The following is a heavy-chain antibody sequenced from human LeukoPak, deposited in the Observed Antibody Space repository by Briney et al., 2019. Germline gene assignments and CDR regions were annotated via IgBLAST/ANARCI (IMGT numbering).Heavy chain of an antibody. D-gene: IGHD3-10*01. CDR1: GGSISSSSYY. J-gene: IGHJ1*01. V-gene: IGHV4-39*07. CDR3: ARDAGFGELLYVWYFQH. CDR2: IYYSGST. Sequence: SETLSLTCTVSGGSISSSSYYWGWIRQPPGKGLEWIGSIYYSGSTYYNPSLKSRVTISVDTSKNQFSLKLSSVTAADTAVYYCARDAGFGELLYVWYFQHWGQGTLVTVSS.